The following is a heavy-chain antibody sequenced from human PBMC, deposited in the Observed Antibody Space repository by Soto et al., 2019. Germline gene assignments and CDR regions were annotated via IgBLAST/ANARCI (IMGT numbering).Heavy chain of an antibody. CDR1: GFTFSSYS. V-gene: IGHV3-48*01. CDR2: ISSSSSTI. D-gene: IGHD5-12*01. Sequence: EVQLVESGGGLVQPGGSLRLSCAASGFTFSSYSMNWVRQAPGKGLEWVSYISSSSSTIYYADSVKGRFTISRDNAKNSLYLQMNSRSAEDTAVYYCVREGEWLLPRRNWFDHWGQGTLVTVSS. J-gene: IGHJ5*02. CDR3: VREGEWLLPRRNWFDH.